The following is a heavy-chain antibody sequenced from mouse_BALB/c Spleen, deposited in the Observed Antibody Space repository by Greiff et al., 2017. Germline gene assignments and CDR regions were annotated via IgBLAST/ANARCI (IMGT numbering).Heavy chain of an antibody. Sequence: DVHLVESGGGLVKPGGSLKLSCAASGFTFSDYYMYWVRQTPEKRLEWVATISDGGSYTYYPDSVKGRFTISRDNAKNNLYLQMSSLKSEDTAMYYCARRYYDYDEGPAWFAYWGQGTLVTVSA. CDR1: GFTFSDYY. CDR3: ARRYYDYDEGPAWFAY. CDR2: ISDGGSYT. D-gene: IGHD2-4*01. J-gene: IGHJ3*01. V-gene: IGHV5-4*02.